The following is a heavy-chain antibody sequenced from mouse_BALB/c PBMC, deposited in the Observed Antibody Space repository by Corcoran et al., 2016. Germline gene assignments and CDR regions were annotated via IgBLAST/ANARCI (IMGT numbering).Heavy chain of an antibody. CDR2: IYWDDDK. D-gene: IGHD3-1*01. Sequence: QVTLKESGPGILQPSQTLSLTCSFSGFSLSTSGMGVSWIRQPSGKGLEWLAHIYWDDDKRYNQSLKSRLTISKDTSRNQVFLKITSVDTADTATYYCARRSSGAPYYAMDYWGQGTSVTVSS. CDR1: GFSLSTSGMG. CDR3: ARRSSGAPYYAMDY. V-gene: IGHV8-12*01. J-gene: IGHJ4*01.